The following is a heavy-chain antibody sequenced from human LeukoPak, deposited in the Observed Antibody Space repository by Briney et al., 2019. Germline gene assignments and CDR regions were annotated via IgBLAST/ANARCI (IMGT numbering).Heavy chain of an antibody. J-gene: IGHJ3*02. CDR3: ARDLGSSWRSDAFDI. D-gene: IGHD6-6*01. Sequence: GASVKVSCRASGGTFSSYAISWVRQAPGQGLEWMGGIIPIFGTANYAQKFQGRVTITTDESTSTAYMELSSLRFEDTAVYYCARDLGSSWRSDAFDIWGQGTMVTVSS. CDR1: GGTFSSYA. CDR2: IIPIFGTA. V-gene: IGHV1-69*05.